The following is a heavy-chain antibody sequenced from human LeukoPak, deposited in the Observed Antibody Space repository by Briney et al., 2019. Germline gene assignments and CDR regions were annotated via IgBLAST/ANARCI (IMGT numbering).Heavy chain of an antibody. V-gene: IGHV3-48*02. CDR2: ISSSSSAM. J-gene: IGHJ4*02. D-gene: IGHD2-15*01. Sequence: GGSLRLSCAASGFSFSRFGVNWVRQAPGKGLEWISYISSSSSAMHYADSVKGRFTISRDNAKNSLYLEMSSLRDEDTAVYYCAQKGGTDHWGRGTLVTVSS. CDR3: AQKGGTDH. CDR1: GFSFSRFG.